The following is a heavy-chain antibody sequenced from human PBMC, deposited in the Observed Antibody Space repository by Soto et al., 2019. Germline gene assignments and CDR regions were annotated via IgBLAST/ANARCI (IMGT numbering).Heavy chain of an antibody. Sequence: QLQLQESGPGLVKPSETLSLTCTVSGGSISSSSYYWGWIRQPPGKGLEWIGSVYHSGSTYYNPSRGSRFTISVDTWRGQFSVDLASVTASRTCSYGCAADKVGYVRDSALDPLGQGTLVTVSS. CDR1: GGSISSSSYY. CDR3: AADKVGYVRDSALDP. V-gene: IGHV4-39*01. CDR2: VYHSGST. J-gene: IGHJ5*02. D-gene: IGHD6-13*01.